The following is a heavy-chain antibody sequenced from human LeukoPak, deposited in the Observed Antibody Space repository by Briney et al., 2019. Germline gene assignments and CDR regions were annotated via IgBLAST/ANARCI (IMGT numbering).Heavy chain of an antibody. CDR1: GGSISSYY. CDR2: TYYSGST. V-gene: IGHV4-59*08. Sequence: PSETLSLTCTVSGGSISSYYWSWIRQPPGKGLEWIGYTYYSGSTNYNPSLKSRVTISVDTSKNQFSLKLSSVTAADTAVYYCARGGLYCSSTSCYLQFDPWGQGTLVTVSS. J-gene: IGHJ5*02. CDR3: ARGGLYCSSTSCYLQFDP. D-gene: IGHD2-2*01.